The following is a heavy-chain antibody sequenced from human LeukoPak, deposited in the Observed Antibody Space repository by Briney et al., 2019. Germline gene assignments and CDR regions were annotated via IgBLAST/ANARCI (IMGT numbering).Heavy chain of an antibody. D-gene: IGHD3-3*02. J-gene: IGHJ4*02. V-gene: IGHV4-30-2*01. Sequence: PSETLSLTCTVSGGSISSGGHYWSWLRHPPGKGLEWIGYIYHTGVTYFNPSLKSRVTISVDRSKNQFSLKLSSVTVADTAFYYCARVYGISNSYMAFDYWGQGTLVTVSS. CDR3: ARVYGISNSYMAFDY. CDR1: GGSISSGGHY. CDR2: IYHTGVT.